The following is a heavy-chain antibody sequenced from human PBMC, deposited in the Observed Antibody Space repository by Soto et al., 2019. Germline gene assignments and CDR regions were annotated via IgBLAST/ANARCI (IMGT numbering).Heavy chain of an antibody. V-gene: IGHV1-69*13. D-gene: IGHD6-19*01. CDR1: GYSFSGYY. CDR3: AKETGDDDRGWYPSTDWFAP. CDR2: IIPIFGTA. Sequence: ASVKFSCKASGYSFSGYYIQWVRQAPGQGPEWLGGIIPIFGTAEYSQKFQGRVTITADESTSTSYMELSSLRFEDTAVYYCAKETGDDDRGWYPSTDWFAPWGQGTLVTFSS. J-gene: IGHJ5*02.